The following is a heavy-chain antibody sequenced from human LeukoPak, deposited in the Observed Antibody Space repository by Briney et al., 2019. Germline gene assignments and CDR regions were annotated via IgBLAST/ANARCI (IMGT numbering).Heavy chain of an antibody. D-gene: IGHD6-13*01. CDR3: AKVFSLASSWYVPNFDY. CDR2: ISHDGSNK. J-gene: IGHJ4*02. Sequence: PGGSLRLSCAASGFIFSSYGMHWVRQAPGKGLEWVAVISHDGSNKYYADSVKGRFTISRDNSKNTLYLQMNSLRAEDTAVYYCAKVFSLASSWYVPNFDYWGQGTLVTVSS. V-gene: IGHV3-30*18. CDR1: GFIFSSYG.